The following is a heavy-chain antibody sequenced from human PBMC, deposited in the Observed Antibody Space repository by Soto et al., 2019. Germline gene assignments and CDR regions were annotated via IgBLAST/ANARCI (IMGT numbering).Heavy chain of an antibody. J-gene: IGHJ4*02. V-gene: IGHV4-34*01. CDR2: INHSGST. CDR3: ARGAHPD. CDR1: GGCFSCYY. Sequence: PSETLSLTGAVYGGCFSCYYWSWIRQPTGKGLEWISEINHSGSTNYNPSLKSRGTISVDTSKEQFPLKLSSVTAEDTAVYYCARGAHPDWSQGTLVTVYS.